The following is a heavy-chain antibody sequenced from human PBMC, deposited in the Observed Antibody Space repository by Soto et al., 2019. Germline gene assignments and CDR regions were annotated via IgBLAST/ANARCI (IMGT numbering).Heavy chain of an antibody. D-gene: IGHD5-12*01. CDR1: GGSISSGGYY. CDR3: ARDKRVDIVATTYYYYYMDV. Sequence: LTCTVSGGSISSGGYYWSWIRQHPGKGLEWVGYIYYSGSTYYNPSLKSRVTISVDTSKNQFSLKLSSVTAADTAVYYCARDKRVDIVATTYYYYYMDVWGKGTTVTVSS. CDR2: IYYSGST. V-gene: IGHV4-31*03. J-gene: IGHJ6*03.